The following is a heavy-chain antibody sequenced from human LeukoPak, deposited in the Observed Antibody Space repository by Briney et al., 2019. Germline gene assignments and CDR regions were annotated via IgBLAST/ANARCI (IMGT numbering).Heavy chain of an antibody. J-gene: IGHJ5*02. D-gene: IGHD2-21*01. CDR3: ARSDSYTWFDP. Sequence: ASVKVSCKASGYTFTNFYIRWMRQAPGQGLEWMGWINPDNGVTDYAQKFQGRVTMTRDTSISAVYVELSRFRSDDTAVYYCARSDSYTWFDPWGQGTLVTVSS. CDR1: GYTFTNFY. CDR2: INPDNGVT. V-gene: IGHV1-2*02.